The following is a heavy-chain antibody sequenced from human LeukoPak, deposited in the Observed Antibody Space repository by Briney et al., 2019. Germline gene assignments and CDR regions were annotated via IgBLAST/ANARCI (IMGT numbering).Heavy chain of an antibody. V-gene: IGHV4-59*01. J-gene: IGHJ5*02. CDR2: INYSGTT. CDR3: ARGTMMVGP. Sequence: PSETLSLTCVVSGGSIGSYYWSWIRQPPGKGLEWIGYINYSGTTNYNPSLKSRVSMSVDTAKNQFSLKLSSVTAADTAVYYCARGTMMVGPWGQGTQVTVSS. D-gene: IGHD3-22*01. CDR1: GGSIGSYY.